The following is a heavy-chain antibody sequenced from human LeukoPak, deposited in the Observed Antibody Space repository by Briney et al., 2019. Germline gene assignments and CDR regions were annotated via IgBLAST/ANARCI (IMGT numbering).Heavy chain of an antibody. CDR3: AKDPGSLSYYYYYMDV. Sequence: GGSLRLSCAASGFTFSHYGMHWVRQAPGKGLEWVAFIRYDGSNKYYADSVKGRFTISRDNSKNTLYLQMNSLRAEDTAVYYCAKDPGSLSYYYYYMDVWGKGTTVTVSS. CDR2: IRYDGSNK. CDR1: GFTFSHYG. V-gene: IGHV3-30*02. J-gene: IGHJ6*03. D-gene: IGHD3-10*01.